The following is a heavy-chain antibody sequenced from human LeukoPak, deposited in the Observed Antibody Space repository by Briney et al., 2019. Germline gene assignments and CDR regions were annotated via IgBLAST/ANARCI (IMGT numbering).Heavy chain of an antibody. CDR2: IYTSGST. V-gene: IGHV4-61*02. J-gene: IGHJ4*02. Sequence: SETLSLTCTVSGGSISSGSYYWSWIRQPAGKGLEWIGRIYTSGSTNYNPSLKSRVTISVDTSKNQFSLKLSPVTAADTAVYYCARSYYGSGSYGYWGQGTLVTVSS. CDR1: GGSISSGSYY. D-gene: IGHD3-10*01. CDR3: ARSYYGSGSYGY.